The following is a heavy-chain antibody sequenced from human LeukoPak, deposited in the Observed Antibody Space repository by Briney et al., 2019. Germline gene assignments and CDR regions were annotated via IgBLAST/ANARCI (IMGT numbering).Heavy chain of an antibody. J-gene: IGHJ4*02. CDR3: AKMFDTSSWYRAGFNY. Sequence: GGSLRLSCAASGFRFSSFGMHWVRQAPGKGLDWVAVIWSDSSYIYYADSVKGRFTISRDNSKNTLYLQMNSLRAEDTAVYYCAKMFDTSSWYRAGFNYWGQGTLVTVSS. CDR2: IWSDSSYI. D-gene: IGHD6-13*01. CDR1: GFRFSSFG. V-gene: IGHV3-33*06.